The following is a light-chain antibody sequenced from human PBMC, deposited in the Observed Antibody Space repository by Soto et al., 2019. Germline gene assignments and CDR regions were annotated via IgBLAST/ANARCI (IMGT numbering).Light chain of an antibody. CDR3: QQYNSWPPWT. V-gene: IGKV3-15*01. Sequence: EVVMTQSPATLSVSLGERTTLSCRASQSVTTNLAWYQQKPGQAPRLLIYGASTRPTGIPARFSGSGSGTDFTLTISSLQSEDFAVYYCQQYNSWPPWTFGQGTKVDIK. CDR2: GAS. J-gene: IGKJ1*01. CDR1: QSVTTN.